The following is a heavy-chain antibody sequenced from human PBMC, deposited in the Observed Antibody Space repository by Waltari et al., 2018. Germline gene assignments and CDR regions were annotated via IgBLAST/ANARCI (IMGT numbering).Heavy chain of an antibody. CDR3: ARGGWQLVAQYYYYYMDV. J-gene: IGHJ6*03. CDR1: GGSFSGYY. V-gene: IGHV4-34*01. Sequence: QVQLQQWGAGLLKPSETLSLTCAVYGGSFSGYYWSWIRQPPGKGLEWIGEINHSGSTNYNPPLKSRFTISVDTSKNQFSLKLSSVTAADTAVYYCARGGWQLVAQYYYYYMDVWCKGTTVTISS. D-gene: IGHD6-6*01. CDR2: INHSGST.